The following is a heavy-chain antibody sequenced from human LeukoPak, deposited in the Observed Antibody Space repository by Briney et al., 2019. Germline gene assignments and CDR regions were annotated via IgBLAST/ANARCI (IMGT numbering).Heavy chain of an antibody. CDR3: ARLRALLDAFDI. CDR2: IYTSGST. CDR1: GGSISSYY. Sequence: PSETLSLTCTVSGGSISSYYWSWIRQPPGKGLEWIGYIYTSGSTNYNPSLKSRVTISVDTSKNQFSLKLSSVTAADTAVYYCARLRALLDAFDIWGQGTMVTVSS. J-gene: IGHJ3*02. D-gene: IGHD1-26*01. V-gene: IGHV4-4*09.